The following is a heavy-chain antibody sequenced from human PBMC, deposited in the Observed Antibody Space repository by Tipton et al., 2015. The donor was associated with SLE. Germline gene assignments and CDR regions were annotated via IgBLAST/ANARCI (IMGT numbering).Heavy chain of an antibody. D-gene: IGHD2-21*01. Sequence: TLSLTCTVSGASTREYYWSWIRQPPGKGLEWIAYLYTSGTTNYNPSLKSRVTIAVDTSKNHFSLKLSSVTAADTAVYFCARHMTKIEPFDYWGQGTLVTVSS. J-gene: IGHJ4*02. V-gene: IGHV4-4*08. CDR1: GASTREYY. CDR3: ARHMTKIEPFDY. CDR2: LYTSGTT.